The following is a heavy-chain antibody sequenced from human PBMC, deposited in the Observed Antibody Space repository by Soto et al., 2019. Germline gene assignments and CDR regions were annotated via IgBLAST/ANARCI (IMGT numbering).Heavy chain of an antibody. CDR3: ARGTASHDSY. V-gene: IGHV3-7*01. Sequence: EVQLVESGGGLVQPGGSLRLSCAASGFTLSNYWMTWVRQGPGKGLEWVANIKQDGSEKYYVDSVKGRFTISRDNAKNSLYLQMNSLTAEDTAVYYCARGTASHDSYWGQGTLVTVSS. CDR2: IKQDGSEK. J-gene: IGHJ4*02. CDR1: GFTLSNYW. D-gene: IGHD3-16*01.